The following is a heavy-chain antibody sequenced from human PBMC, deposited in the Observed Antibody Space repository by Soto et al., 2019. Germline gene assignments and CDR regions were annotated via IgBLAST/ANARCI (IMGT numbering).Heavy chain of an antibody. CDR1: GFTFSSYS. CDR2: ISSSSSTI. D-gene: IGHD6-13*01. Sequence: EVQLVESGGGLVQPGGSLRLSCAASGFTFSSYSMNWVRQAPGKGLDWVSYISSSSSTIYYADSVKGRFTISRDHAKNSLYLQMNSLRAEDTAVYYCASHPERIAKIGWFDPWAHGTLVTVSS. V-gene: IGHV3-48*01. J-gene: IGHJ5*02. CDR3: ASHPERIAKIGWFDP.